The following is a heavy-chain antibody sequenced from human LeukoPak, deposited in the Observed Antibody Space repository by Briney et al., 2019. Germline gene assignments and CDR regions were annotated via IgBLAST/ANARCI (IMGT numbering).Heavy chain of an antibody. CDR1: GFTFSSYG. D-gene: IGHD3-9*01. CDR3: AKEVRFDWLLPESHFDY. CDR2: ISYDGSNK. Sequence: QSGGSLRLSCAASGFTFSSYGMHWVRQALGKGLEWVAVISYDGSNKYYADSVKGRFTISRDNSKNTLYLQMNSLRAEDTAVYYCAKEVRFDWLLPESHFDYWGRGTLVTVSS. V-gene: IGHV3-30*18. J-gene: IGHJ2*01.